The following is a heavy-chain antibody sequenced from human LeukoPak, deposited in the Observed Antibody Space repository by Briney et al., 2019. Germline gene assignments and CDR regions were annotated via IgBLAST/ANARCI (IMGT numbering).Heavy chain of an antibody. J-gene: IGHJ4*02. CDR1: GFTFSSYA. CDR2: MSGSGDST. D-gene: IGHD3-10*01. V-gene: IGHV3-23*01. Sequence: GGSLRLSCAASGFTFSSYAMVWVRQAPGKGLEWVSAMSGSGDSTYYADSVKGRFTISRDNSKNTLYLQMNSLRAEDTAVYYCAKDGRVRGTFYFDYWGQGTLVTVSS. CDR3: AKDGRVRGTFYFDY.